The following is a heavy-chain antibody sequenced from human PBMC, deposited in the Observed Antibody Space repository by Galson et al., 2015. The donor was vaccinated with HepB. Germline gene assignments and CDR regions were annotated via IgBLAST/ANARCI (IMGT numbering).Heavy chain of an antibody. V-gene: IGHV3-23*01. J-gene: IGHJ4*02. CDR1: GFTFTSFA. D-gene: IGHD2-2*01. CDR3: AKGNIAGIPAAPYS. CDR2: ISGSGGAT. Sequence: SQRLSCAASGFTFTSFAMNWLRQAPGKAPEWVSVISGSGGATYYANSVKGRFSISRDNSASTLSLQTNSLSAEDTAIYYCAKGNIAGIPAAPYSWGQGTLVTVSS.